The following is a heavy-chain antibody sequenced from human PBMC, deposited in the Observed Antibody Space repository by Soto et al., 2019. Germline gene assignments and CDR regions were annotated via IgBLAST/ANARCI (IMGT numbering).Heavy chain of an antibody. CDR1: GFTFSDYY. D-gene: IGHD1-26*01. V-gene: IGHV3-11*06. CDR3: ARGIIVGATLDYYGMDV. J-gene: IGHJ6*02. CDR2: ISSSSSYT. Sequence: QVPLVESGGGLVKHGGSLRLSCAASGFTFSDYYMSWIRQAPGKGLEWVSYISSSSSYTNYADSVKGRFTISRDNAKNSLYLQMISLRAEDTAVYYCARGIIVGATLDYYGMDVWGQGTTVTVSS.